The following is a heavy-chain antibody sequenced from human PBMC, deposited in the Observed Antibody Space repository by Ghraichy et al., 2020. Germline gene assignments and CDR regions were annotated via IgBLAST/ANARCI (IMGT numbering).Heavy chain of an antibody. CDR2: ISWDGGST. V-gene: IGHV3-43D*03. D-gene: IGHD3-10*01. CDR3: AKEQGNYYGSGYTFDY. J-gene: IGHJ4*02. Sequence: GGSLRLSCAASGFTFDDYAMHWVRQAPGKGLEWVSLISWDGGSTYYADSVKGRFTISRDNSKNSLYLQMNSLRAEDTALYYCAKEQGNYYGSGYTFDYWGQGTLVTVSS. CDR1: GFTFDDYA.